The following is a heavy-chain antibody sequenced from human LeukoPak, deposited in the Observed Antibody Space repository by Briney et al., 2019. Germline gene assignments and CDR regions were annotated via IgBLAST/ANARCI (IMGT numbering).Heavy chain of an antibody. D-gene: IGHD3-10*01. CDR3: ARGRGLTLSYHYFDY. J-gene: IGHJ4*02. CDR1: GFTFSPLG. Sequence: GGSLRLSCAASGFTFSPLGMNWVRQAPGRGLEWVSYISSGSSTTYYADSVKGRFTISRDNAKNSLYLQVNSLGDEDTAVHYCARGRGLTLSYHYFDYWGQGTLVTVSS. CDR2: ISSGSSTT. V-gene: IGHV3-48*02.